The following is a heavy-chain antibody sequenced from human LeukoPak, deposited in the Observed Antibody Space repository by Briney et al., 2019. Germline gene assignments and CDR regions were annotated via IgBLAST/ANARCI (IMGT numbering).Heavy chain of an antibody. Sequence: ASVKVSCKASGYTFTSYDINWVRQATGQGLEWMGWMNPNSGNTGYAQKFQGRVTMTRNTSISTAYMELSSLRSEDTAVYYCARAPSGTGAWDYLGQGTLVTVSS. CDR3: ARAPSGTGAWDY. V-gene: IGHV1-8*01. CDR1: GYTFTSYD. J-gene: IGHJ4*02. CDR2: MNPNSGNT. D-gene: IGHD6-13*01.